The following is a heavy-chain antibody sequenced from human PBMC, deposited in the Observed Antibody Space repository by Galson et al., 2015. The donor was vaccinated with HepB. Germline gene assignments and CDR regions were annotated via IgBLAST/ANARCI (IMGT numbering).Heavy chain of an antibody. D-gene: IGHD3-3*01. CDR3: ARSIRFLEWPSFDY. CDR2: IYYSGST. CDR1: GGSIRSGGYY. Sequence: LSLTCTVSGGSIRSGGYYWSWIRQHPGKGLEWIGYIYYSGSTYYNPSLKSRVTISVDTSKNQFSLKLSSVTAADTAVYYCARSIRFLEWPSFDYRGQGTLVTVSS. J-gene: IGHJ4*02. V-gene: IGHV4-31*03.